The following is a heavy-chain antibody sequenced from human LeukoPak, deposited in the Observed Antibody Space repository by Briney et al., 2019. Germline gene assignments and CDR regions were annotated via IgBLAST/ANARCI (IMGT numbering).Heavy chain of an antibody. CDR1: GGTFSSYA. Sequence: ASVKVSCKASGGTFSSYAISWVRQAPGQGLEWMGRINPNSGGTNYAQKFQGRVTMTRDTSISTAYMELSRLRSDDTAVYYCARDRYDILTGYYEVGYMDVWGKGTTVTVSS. V-gene: IGHV1-2*06. CDR2: INPNSGGT. J-gene: IGHJ6*03. CDR3: ARDRYDILTGYYEVGYMDV. D-gene: IGHD3-9*01.